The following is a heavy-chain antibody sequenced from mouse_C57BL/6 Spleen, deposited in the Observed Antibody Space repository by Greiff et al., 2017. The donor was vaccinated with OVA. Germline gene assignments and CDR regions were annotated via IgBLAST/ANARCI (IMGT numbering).Heavy chain of an antibody. CDR3: ARGLNYAMDY. J-gene: IGHJ4*01. CDR2: IYPGSGNT. V-gene: IGHV1-76*01. CDR1: GYTFTDYY. Sequence: VQLQQSGAELVRPGASVKLSCKASGYTFTDYYINWVKQRPGQGLEWIARIYPGSGNTYYNEKFKGKATLTAEKSSSTAYMQLSSLTSEDSAVYFCARGLNYAMDYWGQGTSVTVSS.